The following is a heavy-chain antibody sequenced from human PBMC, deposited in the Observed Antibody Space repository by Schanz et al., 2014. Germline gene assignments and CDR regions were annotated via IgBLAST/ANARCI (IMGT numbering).Heavy chain of an antibody. CDR1: GFTVSSNY. V-gene: IGHV3-53*01. Sequence: EVQLVESGGGLIQPGGSLRLSCAVSGFTVSSNYMSWVRQAPGKGLEWVSTVYMSAASTRYAASVKGRFIISRDGSKNSLYLQMNSLTPEDTAVYYCARDEGRDGYNLAFDVWGQGTLVTVSS. CDR2: VYMSAAST. CDR3: ARDEGRDGYNLAFDV. J-gene: IGHJ3*01. D-gene: IGHD5-12*01.